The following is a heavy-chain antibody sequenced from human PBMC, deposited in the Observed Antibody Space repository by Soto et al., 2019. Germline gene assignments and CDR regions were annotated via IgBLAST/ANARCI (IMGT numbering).Heavy chain of an antibody. V-gene: IGHV1-69*12. D-gene: IGHD5-18*01. CDR1: GGTFSTYA. CDR3: ASGIQLWLRRINNGYSG. CDR2: IIPMFGTA. J-gene: IGHJ4*02. Sequence: QVQLVQSGAEVKKPESSVKVSCKAPGGTFSTYAISWVRQAPGQGLEWMGGIIPMFGTANYAQRFQDRVTIPADESTNTGYMELSSLRSEDMAVYFCASGIQLWLRRINNGYSGWGQGTLVTVSS.